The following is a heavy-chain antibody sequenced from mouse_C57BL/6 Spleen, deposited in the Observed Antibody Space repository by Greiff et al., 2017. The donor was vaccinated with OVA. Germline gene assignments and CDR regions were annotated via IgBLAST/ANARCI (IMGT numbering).Heavy chain of an antibody. Sequence: VQLQQSGPELVKPGASVKIPCKASGYTFTDYNMDWVKQSHGKSLEWIGDINPNNGGTIYNQKFKGKATLTVDKSSSTAYMELRSLTSEDTAVYYCASSAYYSNYGFAYWGQGTLVTVSA. CDR3: ASSAYYSNYGFAY. V-gene: IGHV1-18*01. CDR1: GYTFTDYN. D-gene: IGHD2-5*01. J-gene: IGHJ3*01. CDR2: INPNNGGT.